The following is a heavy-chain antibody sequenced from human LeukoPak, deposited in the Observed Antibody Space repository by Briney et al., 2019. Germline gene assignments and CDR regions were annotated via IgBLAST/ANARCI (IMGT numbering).Heavy chain of an antibody. CDR2: IYYSGST. J-gene: IGHJ4*02. Sequence: SETLSLTCTVSGGSISSGSYYWSWIRQHPGKGLEWIGYIYYSGSTNYNPSLKSRVAISVDTSKNQFSLKLSSVTAADTAVYYCARQLEYYFDYWGQGTLVTVSS. CDR1: GGSISSGSYY. CDR3: ARQLEYYFDY. V-gene: IGHV4-61*01. D-gene: IGHD3-3*01.